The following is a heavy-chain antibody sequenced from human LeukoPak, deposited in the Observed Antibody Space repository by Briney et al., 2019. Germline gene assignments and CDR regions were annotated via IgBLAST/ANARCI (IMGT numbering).Heavy chain of an antibody. J-gene: IGHJ4*02. Sequence: SETLSLTCTVSGGSISSGGYYWSWLRQHPGKGLEWIGYIYYSGSTYYNPSLKSRVTISVDTSKNQFSLKLSSVTAADTAVYYCARDNWNYFFDYWDQGTLVTVSS. CDR3: ARDNWNYFFDY. CDR2: IYYSGST. V-gene: IGHV4-31*03. D-gene: IGHD1-7*01. CDR1: GGSISSGGYY.